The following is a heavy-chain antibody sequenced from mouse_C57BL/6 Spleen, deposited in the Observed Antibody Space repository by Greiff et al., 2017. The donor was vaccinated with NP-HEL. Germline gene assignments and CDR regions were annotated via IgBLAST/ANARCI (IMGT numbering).Heavy chain of an antibody. CDR3: ARETTVVADY. V-gene: IGHV1-22*01. Sequence: LQQSGPELVKPGASVKMSCKASGYTFTDYNMHWVKQSHGKSLEWIGYINPNNGGTSYNQKFKGKATLTVNKSSSTAYMELRSLTSEDSAVYYCARETTVVADYWGQGTTLTVSS. J-gene: IGHJ2*01. D-gene: IGHD1-1*01. CDR1: GYTFTDYN. CDR2: INPNNGGT.